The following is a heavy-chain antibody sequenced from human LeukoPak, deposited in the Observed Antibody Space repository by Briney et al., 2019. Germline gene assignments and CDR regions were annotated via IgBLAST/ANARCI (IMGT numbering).Heavy chain of an antibody. V-gene: IGHV4-38-2*02. CDR2: IYHNGDT. CDR1: ASSISSGYF. J-gene: IGHJ6*03. Sequence: PSETLSLTCTVCASSISSGYFWGWIRQPPGEGLEWIGSIYHNGDTYYTPSLKSRVSISVDTSKNQFSLELSSVTAADTAVYFCARGGGLRWLYYYMDVWGRGTTVTISS. D-gene: IGHD3-16*01. CDR3: ARGGGLRWLYYYMDV.